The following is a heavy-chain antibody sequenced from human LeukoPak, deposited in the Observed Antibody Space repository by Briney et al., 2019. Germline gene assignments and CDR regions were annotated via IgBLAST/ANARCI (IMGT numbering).Heavy chain of an antibody. J-gene: IGHJ3*01. V-gene: IGHV3-7*01. CDR2: IKQDGSEK. CDR1: GFTFSSYW. D-gene: IGHD3-22*01. Sequence: GGSLRLSCAASGFTFSSYWMSWVRQAPGKGLEWVANIKQDGSEKYYVDSVKGRFTIYRDNAKNSVYLQLSSLGAVDTAVYYCARDLYYYDSSGTEAFDVWGQGTMVTVSS. CDR3: ARDLYYYDSSGTEAFDV.